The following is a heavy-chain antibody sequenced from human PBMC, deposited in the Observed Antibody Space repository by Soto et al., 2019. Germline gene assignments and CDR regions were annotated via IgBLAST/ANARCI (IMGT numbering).Heavy chain of an antibody. V-gene: IGHV2-5*01. D-gene: IGHD1-1*01. CDR2: VYWNDDK. CDR3: ARGLATLPVFAFDI. CDR1: GISLSTSGVG. Sequence: SGPTLVNPTQTLTLTCTLSGISLSTSGVGLGWIRQTPGKALEWLALVYWNDDKHYSPSLKTRLTITKDTSKNQAILTVTNMDPVDTATYYCARGLATLPVFAFDIWGQGTVVT. J-gene: IGHJ3*02.